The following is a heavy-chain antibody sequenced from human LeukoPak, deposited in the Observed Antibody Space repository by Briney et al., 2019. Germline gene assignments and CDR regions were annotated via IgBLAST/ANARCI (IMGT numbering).Heavy chain of an antibody. D-gene: IGHD1-26*01. V-gene: IGHV1-18*01. CDR2: ISTYNGNT. J-gene: IGHJ4*02. Sequence: ASVKVSCKASGYTFTSYGISWVRQAPGQGLEWMGWISTYNGNTNYAQRLQGRVTMTTDTSTRTAYMELRSLRSDDTAVYYCAREVGTRFDYWGQGTLVTVSS. CDR1: GYTFTSYG. CDR3: AREVGTRFDY.